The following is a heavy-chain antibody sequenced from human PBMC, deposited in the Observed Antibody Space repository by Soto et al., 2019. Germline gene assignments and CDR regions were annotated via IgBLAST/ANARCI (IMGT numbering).Heavy chain of an antibody. CDR2: IFFSGGT. J-gene: IGHJ4*02. Sequence: QVQLQESGPGLLRPSQTLSLTCTVSGGSVLNGAYYWTWIRQHPGKGLEWIGKIFFSGGTHYKPNLKSRVVIAIDRSNNQFALKLRSVTGAETAIYYSARDIDGVMLDYWCQVALVTVSS. D-gene: IGHD2-8*01. V-gene: IGHV4-31*03. CDR1: GGSVLNGAYY. CDR3: ARDIDGVMLDY.